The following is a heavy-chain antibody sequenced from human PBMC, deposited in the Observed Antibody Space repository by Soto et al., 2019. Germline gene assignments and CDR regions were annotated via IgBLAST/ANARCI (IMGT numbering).Heavy chain of an antibody. CDR1: GGSISSSNW. Sequence: QVQLQESGPGLVKPSGTLSLTCAVSGGSISSSNWWSWVRQPPGKGLEWIGEIYHSGSTNYNTSLKSRVTISVDKSKNQFSLKLSSVTAADTAVYYCARWRTGRDGYNFDYYYYGMDVWGQGTTVTVSS. V-gene: IGHV4-4*02. J-gene: IGHJ6*02. D-gene: IGHD5-12*01. CDR3: ARWRTGRDGYNFDYYYYGMDV. CDR2: IYHSGST.